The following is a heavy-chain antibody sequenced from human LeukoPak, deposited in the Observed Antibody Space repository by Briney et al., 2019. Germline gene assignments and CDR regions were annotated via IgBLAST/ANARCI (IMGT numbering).Heavy chain of an antibody. CDR1: GVTFSSYG. V-gene: IGHV3-30*02. Sequence: GGSLRLSCAASGVTFSSYGMHWVRQAPGKGLEWVALIRSDGNDKYYAATSKGRLTISRENQKTPLYLQMNRLRAEDTAVYYCAKDCGALLLYANDAFDIWGQGTLVTASS. D-gene: IGHD2-2*02. CDR2: IRSDGNDK. CDR3: AKDCGALLLYANDAFDI. J-gene: IGHJ3*02.